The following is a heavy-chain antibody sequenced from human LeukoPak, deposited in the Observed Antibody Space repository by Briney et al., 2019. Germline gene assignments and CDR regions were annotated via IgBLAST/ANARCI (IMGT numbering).Heavy chain of an antibody. CDR2: IYYSGST. J-gene: IGHJ4*02. CDR3: ARGSGAAAGTWADY. D-gene: IGHD6-13*01. Sequence: SETLSLTCTVSGGSISSGGYYWSWIRQHPGKGLEWIGYIYYSGSTYYNPSLKSRVTISVDTSKNQFSLKLSSVTAADTAVYYCARGSGAAAGTWADYWGQGTLVTVSS. V-gene: IGHV4-31*03. CDR1: GGSISSGGYY.